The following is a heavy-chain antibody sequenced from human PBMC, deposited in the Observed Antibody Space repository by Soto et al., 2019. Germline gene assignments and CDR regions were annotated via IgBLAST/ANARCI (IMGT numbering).Heavy chain of an antibody. D-gene: IGHD3-22*01. CDR3: ARVEREYYYDSSGYSYFDY. CDR1: CGSISSGDYY. Sequence: PSETLSLTCTVSCGSISSGDYYWSWIRQPPGKGLEWIGYIYYSGSTYYNPSLKSRVTISVDTSKNQYSLKLSSVTAADTAVYYCARVEREYYYDSSGYSYFDYWGQGTLVTVSS. CDR2: IYYSGST. V-gene: IGHV4-30-4*01. J-gene: IGHJ4*02.